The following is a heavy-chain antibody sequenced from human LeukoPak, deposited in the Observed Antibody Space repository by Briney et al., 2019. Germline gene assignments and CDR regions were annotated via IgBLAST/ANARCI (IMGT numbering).Heavy chain of an antibody. CDR1: GYTFTSYY. CDR3: ARLELGGYYFDY. D-gene: IGHD3-10*01. V-gene: IGHV1-46*01. CDR2: INPSGGST. J-gene: IGHJ4*02. Sequence: ASVKVSCKASGYTFTSYYMHWVRQAPGQGLEWMGIINPSGGSTSYAQKFQGRVTMTRDTSTSTVYMELSSLRSDDTAVYYCARLELGGYYFDYWGQGTLVTVSS.